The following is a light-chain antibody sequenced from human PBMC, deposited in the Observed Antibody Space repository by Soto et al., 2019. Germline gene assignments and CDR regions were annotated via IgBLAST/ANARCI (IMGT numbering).Light chain of an antibody. V-gene: IGLV3-21*04. Sequence: SYELTQPPSVSVAPGKTARITCGGNNIGSKSVHWYQQKPGQAPVLVIYYDSDRPSGIPERFSGSNSENTASLTISRVEAGDEGDSYCHVWDSSSDHVVFGGGTKLTVL. CDR1: NIGSKS. CDR3: HVWDSSSDHVV. J-gene: IGLJ2*01. CDR2: YDS.